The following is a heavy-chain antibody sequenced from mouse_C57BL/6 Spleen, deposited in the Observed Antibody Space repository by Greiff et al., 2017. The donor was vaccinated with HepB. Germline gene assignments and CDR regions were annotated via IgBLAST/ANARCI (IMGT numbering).Heavy chain of an antibody. Sequence: DVKLVESGGGLVKPGGSLKLSCAASGFTFSSYTMSWVRQTPEKRLEWVATISGGGGNTYYPDSVKGRFTISRDNAKNTLYLQMSSLRSEDTALYYCARRALYGYFDYWGQGTTLTVSS. CDR1: GFTFSSYT. J-gene: IGHJ2*01. CDR2: ISGGGGNT. CDR3: ARRALYGYFDY. V-gene: IGHV5-9*01. D-gene: IGHD1-1*02.